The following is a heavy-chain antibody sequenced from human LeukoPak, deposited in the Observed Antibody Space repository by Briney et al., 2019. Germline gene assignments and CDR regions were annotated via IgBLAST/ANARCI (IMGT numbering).Heavy chain of an antibody. CDR1: GWTFSNAW. V-gene: IGHV3-15*01. CDR2: IKSKTDGGST. Sequence: GGSLTLTCAASGWTFSNAWMSWLRQPPGKGLEWVGRIKSKTDGGSTDYVAPGKGRFTISREDSKNTLYMQMNSLKTDDKARSYCPTGPGMLWREGTLVSVPS. CDR3: PTGPGML. D-gene: IGHD2-8*01. J-gene: IGHJ4*02.